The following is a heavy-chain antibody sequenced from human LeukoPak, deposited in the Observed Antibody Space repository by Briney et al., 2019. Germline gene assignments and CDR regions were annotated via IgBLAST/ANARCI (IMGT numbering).Heavy chain of an antibody. D-gene: IGHD3-3*01. J-gene: IGHJ4*02. CDR1: GFTVSSNY. Sequence: GGSLRLSCAASGFTVSSNYMSWVRQAPGKGLEWVSVIYSGGSTYYADSVKGRFTISRDNSKNTLYLQMNSLRAEDTAVYYCATQDTIFGVVMKYYFDYWGQGTLVTVSS. V-gene: IGHV3-53*01. CDR3: ATQDTIFGVVMKYYFDY. CDR2: IYSGGST.